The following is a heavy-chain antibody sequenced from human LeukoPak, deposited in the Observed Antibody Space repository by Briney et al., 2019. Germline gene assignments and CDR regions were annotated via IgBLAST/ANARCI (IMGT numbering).Heavy chain of an antibody. CDR1: GYTFTDYY. D-gene: IGHD2-15*01. CDR2: INLNSGGT. Sequence: ASVNVSCKASGYTFTDYYMHWVRQAPGQGLEWMGWINLNSGGTNFAQRFQGRVTMTRDTSISIAYMDLSRLISDDTAVYYCARDAGYCTGGSCWYFDHWGQGTLVTVSS. J-gene: IGHJ4*02. V-gene: IGHV1-2*02. CDR3: ARDAGYCTGGSCWYFDH.